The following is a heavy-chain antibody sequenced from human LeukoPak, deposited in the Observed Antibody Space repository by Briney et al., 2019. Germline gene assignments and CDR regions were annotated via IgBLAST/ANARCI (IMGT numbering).Heavy chain of an antibody. V-gene: IGHV3-30*02. CDR2: IRYDGSNK. D-gene: IGHD3-10*01. Sequence: GGSLRLSCAASGFTFSSHGMHWVRQAPGKGLEWVAFIRYDGSNKYYADSVKGRFTISRDNSKNTLYLQMNSLRAEDTAVYYCAKDPSFGPGYFDYWGQGTLVTVSS. CDR1: GFTFSSHG. CDR3: AKDPSFGPGYFDY. J-gene: IGHJ4*02.